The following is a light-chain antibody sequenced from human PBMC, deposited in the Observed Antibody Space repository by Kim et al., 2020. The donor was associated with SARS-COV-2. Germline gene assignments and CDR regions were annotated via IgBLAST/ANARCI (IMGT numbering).Light chain of an antibody. J-gene: IGLJ2*01. CDR2: EDD. V-gene: IGLV6-57*03. Sequence: TIPRHHSSGSIDDNYVQWYRQRPGGVPTTVIYEDDQRPSVVSDRFSGSIDNSSNSASLTISGLKTEDEADYYCQSYNRSNVVFGGGTQLTVL. CDR3: QSYNRSNVV. CDR1: SGSIDDNY.